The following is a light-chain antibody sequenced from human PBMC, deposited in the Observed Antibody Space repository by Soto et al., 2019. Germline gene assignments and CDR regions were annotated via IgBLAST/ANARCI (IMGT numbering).Light chain of an antibody. Sequence: EIVLTQSPGTLSLSPGERATLSCRASQSVSSSYLAWYQQKPGQAPRLLIYGASSRATGIPDRFSGSGSGTDFTLTISRLEPEAFAVFYCQQYGSSPNTFGQGTKLEIK. J-gene: IGKJ2*01. V-gene: IGKV3-20*01. CDR2: GAS. CDR3: QQYGSSPNT. CDR1: QSVSSSY.